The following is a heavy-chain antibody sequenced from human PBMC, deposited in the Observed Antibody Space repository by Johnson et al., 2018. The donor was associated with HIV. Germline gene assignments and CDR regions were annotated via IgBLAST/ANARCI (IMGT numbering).Heavy chain of an antibody. D-gene: IGHD6-13*01. CDR1: GFTFSRYD. V-gene: IGHV3-13*01. J-gene: IGHJ3*02. CDR3: AKDQWSSSWTNDAFDI. Sequence: VQLVESGGGLVQPGGSQRLSCAASGFTFSRYDMNWVRQATGKGLEWVSAIGTAGDTYYAGSVKGRFTISRENAKNSFYLQMNSLRAEDTAVYYCAKDQWSSSWTNDAFDIWGQGTMVTVSS. CDR2: IGTAGDT.